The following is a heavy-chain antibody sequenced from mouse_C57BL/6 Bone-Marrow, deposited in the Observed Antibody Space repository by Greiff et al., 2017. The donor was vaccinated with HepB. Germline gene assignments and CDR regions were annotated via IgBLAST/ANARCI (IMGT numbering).Heavy chain of an antibody. J-gene: IGHJ3*01. CDR2: ISDGGSYT. Sequence: DVQLVESGGGLVKPGGSLKLSCAASGFTFSSYAMSWVRQTPEKRLEWVATISDGGSYTYYPDNVKGRFTISRDNAKNNLYLQMRHLKSEDTAMYYCASPSYYREAWFAYWGQGTLVTVSA. V-gene: IGHV5-4*01. CDR1: GFTFSSYA. D-gene: IGHD2-14*01. CDR3: ASPSYYREAWFAY.